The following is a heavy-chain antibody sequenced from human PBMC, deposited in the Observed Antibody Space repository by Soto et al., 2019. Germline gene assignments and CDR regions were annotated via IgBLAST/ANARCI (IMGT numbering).Heavy chain of an antibody. CDR1: GGSISSGGYS. CDR3: AGGSLNGMDV. V-gene: IGHV4-30-2*01. D-gene: IGHD3-10*01. CDR2: IYHSGST. J-gene: IGHJ6*02. Sequence: QLQLQESGSGLVKPSQTLSLTCAVSGGSISSGGYSWSWIRQPPGEGLEWIGYIYHSGSTYYNPSLKRRGNISVDRFKNQFPPKLSSVTAADTAVYYCAGGSLNGMDVWGQGTTVTVSS.